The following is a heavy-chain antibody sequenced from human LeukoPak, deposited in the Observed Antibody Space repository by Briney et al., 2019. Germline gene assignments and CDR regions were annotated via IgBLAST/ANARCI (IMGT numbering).Heavy chain of an antibody. CDR1: GYSFTAYD. CDR2: INPNTGLT. J-gene: IGHJ5*02. Sequence: ASVKLSCKASGYSFTAYDINWVRQATGQGREGIGYINPNTGLTESAQKCNGRVSLTRDTSITTAYMELSSLTSEDTAVYYCATTLRDNPPWGQGTLVTVFS. V-gene: IGHV1-8*01. D-gene: IGHD1-14*01. CDR3: ATTLRDNPP.